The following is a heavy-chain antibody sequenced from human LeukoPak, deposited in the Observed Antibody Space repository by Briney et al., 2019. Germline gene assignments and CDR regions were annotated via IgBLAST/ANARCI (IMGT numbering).Heavy chain of an antibody. CDR3: ARVFGRCSGGSCYSINWFHP. Sequence: ASVKVSCKASGYTFTGYYMHWVRQAPGQGLKWMGWINPNSGGTSYAQKFQGRVTMTRDTSISTAYMELSRLRSDDTAVYYCARVFGRCSGGSCYSINWFHPWGQGTLVTVSS. V-gene: IGHV1-2*02. CDR1: GYTFTGYY. CDR2: INPNSGGT. J-gene: IGHJ5*02. D-gene: IGHD2-15*01.